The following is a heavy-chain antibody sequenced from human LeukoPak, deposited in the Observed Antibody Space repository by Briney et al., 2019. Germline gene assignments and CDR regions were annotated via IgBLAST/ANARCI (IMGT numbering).Heavy chain of an antibody. CDR3: ARAGYYDSSGYLY. V-gene: IGHV4-59*01. J-gene: IGHJ4*02. Sequence: VYIYYSGSTNYNPSLKSRVTISVDTSKNQFSLKLSSVTAADTAVYYCARAGYYDSSGYLYWGQGTLVTVSS. D-gene: IGHD3-22*01. CDR2: IYYSGST.